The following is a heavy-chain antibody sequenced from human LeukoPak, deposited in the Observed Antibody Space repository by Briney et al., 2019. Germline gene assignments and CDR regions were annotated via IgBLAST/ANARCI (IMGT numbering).Heavy chain of an antibody. Sequence: SETLSLTCTVSGGSISSYYWSWIRQPAGKGLEWIGRIYTSGSTNYNPSLKSRVTMSVDTSKNQFSLKLSSVTAADTAVYYCARARNYYDNSGYYYEGDAFDIWGQGTMVTVSS. CDR1: GGSISSYY. CDR3: ARARNYYDNSGYYYEGDAFDI. D-gene: IGHD3-22*01. CDR2: IYTSGST. J-gene: IGHJ3*02. V-gene: IGHV4-4*07.